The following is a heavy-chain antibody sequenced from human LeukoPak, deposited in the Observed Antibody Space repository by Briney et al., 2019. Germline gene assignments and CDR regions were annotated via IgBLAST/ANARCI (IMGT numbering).Heavy chain of an antibody. CDR1: GGSISSGDYY. V-gene: IGHV4-30-4*01. Sequence: SETLSLTCTVSGGSISSGDYYWSWIRQPPGKGLEWIAYMYYSGSTYYNPSLKSRVTMSADTSKNQLSLKLSSVTAADTAVYYCARLYLLAPRNWFDPWGQGTLVTVSS. CDR2: MYYSGST. D-gene: IGHD3-3*01. CDR3: ARLYLLAPRNWFDP. J-gene: IGHJ5*02.